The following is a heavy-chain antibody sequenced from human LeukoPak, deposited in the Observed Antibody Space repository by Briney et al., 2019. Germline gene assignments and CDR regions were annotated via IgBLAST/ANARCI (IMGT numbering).Heavy chain of an antibody. CDR1: GFTFSSYS. D-gene: IGHD3-10*01. Sequence: GGSLRLSCAASGFTFSSYSMNWVRQAPGKGLEWVSSISSSSSYIYYADSVKGRFTISRDNSKNTLYLQMNSVRAEDTAVYYCARDGGFGELLLYYFDYWGQGTLVTVSS. CDR2: ISSSSSYI. CDR3: ARDGGFGELLLYYFDY. V-gene: IGHV3-21*01. J-gene: IGHJ4*02.